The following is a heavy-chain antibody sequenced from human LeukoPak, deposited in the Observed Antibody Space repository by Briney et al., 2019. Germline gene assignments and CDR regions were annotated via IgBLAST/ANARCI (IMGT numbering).Heavy chain of an antibody. J-gene: IGHJ1*01. CDR2: IYYSGST. CDR3: ARVVVPAATAEYFQH. CDR1: GGSISSGGYY. D-gene: IGHD2-2*01. Sequence: PSETLSLTCTVSGGSISSGGYYWSWIRQHPGKGLEWIGYIYYSGSTYYNPSLKSRVTISVDTSKNQFSLKLSSVTAADTAVYYCARVVVPAATAEYFQHWAQGTLVTVSS. V-gene: IGHV4-31*03.